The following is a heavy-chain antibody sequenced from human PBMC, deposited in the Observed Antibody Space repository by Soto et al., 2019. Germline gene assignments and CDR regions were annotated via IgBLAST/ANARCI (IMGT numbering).Heavy chain of an antibody. CDR2: IYYSGST. D-gene: IGHD3-22*01. CDR1: GASISSGDYY. V-gene: IGHV4-30-4*01. Sequence: SETLSLTCTVSGASISSGDYYWSWIRQPPGKGLEWIGYIYYSGSTYYNPSLKSRVTISVDTSKNQFSLKLSSVTAADTAVYYCARAWISSGYYIYYFDYWGQGTLVTVS. CDR3: ARAWISSGYYIYYFDY. J-gene: IGHJ4*02.